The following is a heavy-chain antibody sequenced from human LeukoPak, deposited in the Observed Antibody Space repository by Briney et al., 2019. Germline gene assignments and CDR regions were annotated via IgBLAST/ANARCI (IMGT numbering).Heavy chain of an antibody. Sequence: GGSLRLSCAASVFTFSSEAMSWVRQAPGKGLEWGSAISGSGSYISYGDSVQGRLTISRENAKNSLYLQMTSLRADDPAVYSCARYAPPYYYDSSGLLLDYWGQGTLVTVSS. D-gene: IGHD3-22*01. CDR2: ISGSGSYI. CDR1: VFTFSSEA. V-gene: IGHV3-21*01. CDR3: ARYAPPYYYDSSGLLLDY. J-gene: IGHJ4*02.